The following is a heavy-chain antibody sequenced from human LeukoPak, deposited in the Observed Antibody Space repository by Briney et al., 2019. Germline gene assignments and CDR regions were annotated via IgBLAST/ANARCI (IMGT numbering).Heavy chain of an antibody. CDR3: ARVYYDTNGYLYLDY. CDR2: ISRLSSPI. CDR1: GFTFSSYS. D-gene: IGHD3-22*01. Sequence: GGSLRLSCAASGFTFSSYSMNWVRQAPGKGLEWISYISRLSSPIYYADSLKGRFTISRDNAKNSLYLQMNSLRAEDTAVYYCARVYYDTNGYLYLDYWGQGTLVTVSS. V-gene: IGHV3-48*01. J-gene: IGHJ4*02.